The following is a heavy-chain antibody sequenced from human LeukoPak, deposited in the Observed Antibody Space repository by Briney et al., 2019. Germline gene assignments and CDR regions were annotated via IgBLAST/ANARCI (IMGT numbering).Heavy chain of an antibody. CDR1: GGPISNYY. CDR2: IYYSGST. CDR3: ARHVTPAVAFEI. V-gene: IGHV4-59*08. D-gene: IGHD1-14*01. Sequence: NPSETLSLTCTVSGGPISNYYWSWIRQPPGKGLEWIGYIYYSGSTNYNPSLKSRVTISVDTSKNQLSLKLNSVTAADTAVYYCARHVTPAVAFEIWGQGTMVTVSS. J-gene: IGHJ3*02.